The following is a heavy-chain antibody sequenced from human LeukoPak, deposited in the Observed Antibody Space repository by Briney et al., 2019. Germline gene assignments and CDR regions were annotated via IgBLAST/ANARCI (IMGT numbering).Heavy chain of an antibody. D-gene: IGHD2-2*01. J-gene: IGHJ5*02. CDR2: ISAYNGNT. CDR3: ARSLVVVPAAMTPNWFDP. Sequence: ASAKVSCKASGYTFTSYGISWVRQAPGQGLEWMGWISAYNGNTNYAQKLQGRVTMTTDTSTSTAYMELRSLRSDDTAVYYCARSLVVVPAAMTPNWFDPWGQGTLVTVSS. CDR1: GYTFTSYG. V-gene: IGHV1-18*01.